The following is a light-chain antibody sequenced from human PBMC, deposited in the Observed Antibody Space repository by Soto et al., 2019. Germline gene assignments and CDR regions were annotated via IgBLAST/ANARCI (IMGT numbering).Light chain of an antibody. J-gene: IGKJ4*01. CDR3: QQYENLPLT. CDR2: DAS. V-gene: IGKV1-33*01. CDR1: QDIRNF. Sequence: DILMTQSPSSLSASVGDRVTITCQASQDIRNFLNWYQQKPGNAPKVLIYDASSLEAGVPSRFRGSGSGTLFTFTISSLQPEDIATYYCQQYENLPLTFGGGTKVDIK.